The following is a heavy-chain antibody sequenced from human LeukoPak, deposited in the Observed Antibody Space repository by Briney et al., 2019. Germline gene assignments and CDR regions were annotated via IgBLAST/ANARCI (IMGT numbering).Heavy chain of an antibody. CDR2: ICYSGST. J-gene: IGHJ3*02. V-gene: IGHV4-59*01. D-gene: IGHD6-13*01. Sequence: PSETLSLTCTVSGGSISSYYWSWIRQPPGKGLEWIGYICYSGSTNYNPSLKSRVTISVDTSKNQFSLKLSSVTAADTAVYYCARDAIATDAFDIWGQGTMVTVSS. CDR1: GGSISSYY. CDR3: ARDAIATDAFDI.